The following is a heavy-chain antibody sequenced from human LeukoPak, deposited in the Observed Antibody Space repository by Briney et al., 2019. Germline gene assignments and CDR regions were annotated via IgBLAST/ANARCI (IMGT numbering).Heavy chain of an antibody. Sequence: GASVKVSCKASGGTFSSYAISWVRQAPGQGLEWMGGIIPIFGTANYAQKFQGRVTITTDESTSTAYMELNSLRSEDTAVYYCASPVQIGTNWFDPWGQGTLVTVSS. D-gene: IGHD1-1*01. CDR1: GGTFSSYA. V-gene: IGHV1-69*05. CDR3: ASPVQIGTNWFDP. CDR2: IIPIFGTA. J-gene: IGHJ5*02.